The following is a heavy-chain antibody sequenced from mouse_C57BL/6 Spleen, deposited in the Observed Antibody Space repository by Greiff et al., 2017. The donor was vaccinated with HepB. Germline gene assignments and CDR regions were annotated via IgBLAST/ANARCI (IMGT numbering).Heavy chain of an antibody. CDR3: ERWVIYYGNYDWYFDV. CDR1: GYAFSSSW. D-gene: IGHD2-1*01. CDR2: IYPGDGDT. Sequence: VQLQESGPELVKPGASVKISCKASGYAFSSSWMNWVKQRPGKGLEWIGRIYPGDGDTNYNGKFKGKATLTADKSSSTAYMQLSSLTSEDSAVYFCERWVIYYGNYDWYFDVWGTGTTVTVSS. V-gene: IGHV1-82*01. J-gene: IGHJ1*03.